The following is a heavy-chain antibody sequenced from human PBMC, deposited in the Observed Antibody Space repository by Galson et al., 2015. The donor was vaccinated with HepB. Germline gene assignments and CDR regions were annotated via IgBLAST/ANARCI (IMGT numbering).Heavy chain of an antibody. J-gene: IGHJ4*02. CDR3: ARDRYYGGSGYLDFGY. CDR1: GFTFSTYS. V-gene: IGHV3-48*02. D-gene: IGHD3-22*01. Sequence: SLRLSCAASGFTFSTYSMNWVRQAPGKGLEWVSYITTTSNTIYYADSVKGRFTISRDNARNSLYLQMNSLRDEDTAVYYCARDRYYGGSGYLDFGYWGQGTMVTVSS. CDR2: ITTTSNTI.